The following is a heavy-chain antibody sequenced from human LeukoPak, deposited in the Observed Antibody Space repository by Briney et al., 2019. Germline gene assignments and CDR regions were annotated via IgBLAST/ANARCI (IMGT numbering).Heavy chain of an antibody. CDR1: GGPISSFF. V-gene: IGHV4-59*01. D-gene: IGHD5-18*01. CDR2: IFYSGST. Sequence: PSETLSLTCSVSGGPISSFFWSWIRQPPGKGLDWIGYIFYSGSTDYNPSLKSRVTISVDRSRKQFSLKLSSVTAADTAVYYRAKTRRGSLGLFDTWGQGTLVTVSS. J-gene: IGHJ4*02. CDR3: AKTRRGSLGLFDT.